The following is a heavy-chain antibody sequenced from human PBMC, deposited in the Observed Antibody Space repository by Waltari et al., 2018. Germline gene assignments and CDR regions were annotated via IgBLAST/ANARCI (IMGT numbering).Heavy chain of an antibody. D-gene: IGHD3-3*01. V-gene: IGHV4-39*07. J-gene: IGHJ4*02. CDR3: AAEKTSPENTIPYDY. CDR1: GGSISSSSYY. CDR2: IYYSGSS. Sequence: QLQLQESGPGLVKPSETLSLTCTVSGGSISSSSYYWGWIRQPPGKGLEWIGSIYYSGSSYYYPSLKSRVTISVDTSKNQFSLKLSSVTAADTAVYYCAAEKTSPENTIPYDYWGQGTLVTVSS.